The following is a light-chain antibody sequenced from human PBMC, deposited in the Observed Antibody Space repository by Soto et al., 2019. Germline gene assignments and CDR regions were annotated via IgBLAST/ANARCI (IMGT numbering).Light chain of an antibody. CDR1: SSNIGNNY. V-gene: IGLV1-51*01. J-gene: IGLJ2*01. CDR3: GTWDSGLSGVL. CDR2: DDN. Sequence: QSVLTQPPSVSAGPGQTVTISCSGSSSNIGNNYVSWYQQVPGTAPKLLIYDDNERPSGIPGRFSGSKSGTSATLAITGLQTGDEADYYCGTWDSGLSGVLFGGGTQLTVL.